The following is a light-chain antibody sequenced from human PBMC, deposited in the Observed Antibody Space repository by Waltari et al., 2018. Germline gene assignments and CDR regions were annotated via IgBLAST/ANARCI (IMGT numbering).Light chain of an antibody. CDR1: QSIGSN. CDR2: GES. J-gene: IGKJ1*01. V-gene: IGKV3-15*01. CDR3: QQYNNWPET. Sequence: DIVMTQSPATLSVSPGERATLSCRASQSIGSNLAWYQRKPGQAPRFLIYGESTRATGIPVRFSGSGYGTEFTLTISSLQSADFAVYFCQQYNNWPETFGQGTKVEIK.